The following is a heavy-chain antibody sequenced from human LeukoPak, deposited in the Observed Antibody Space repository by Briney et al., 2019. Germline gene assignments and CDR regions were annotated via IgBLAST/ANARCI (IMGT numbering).Heavy chain of an antibody. J-gene: IGHJ3*02. Sequence: GGSLRLSCAASGFTFSSHAMHWVRQAPGKGLEWVAVISYDGSNKYYADSVKGRFTISRDNSKNTLYLQMNSLRAEDTAVYYCAREYRDYDILTGYYSLDAFDIWGQGTMVTVSS. CDR2: ISYDGSNK. CDR1: GFTFSSHA. D-gene: IGHD3-9*01. CDR3: AREYRDYDILTGYYSLDAFDI. V-gene: IGHV3-30-3*01.